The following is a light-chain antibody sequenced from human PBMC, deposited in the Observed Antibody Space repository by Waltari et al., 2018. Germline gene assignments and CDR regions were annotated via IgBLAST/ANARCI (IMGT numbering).Light chain of an antibody. CDR1: QSLNRA. Sequence: EIVLTQSPDTLSLSPGERATLSCRASQSLNRALAWYQQKPGLAPRLLIYGVSTRATGIPDRFSGSGSGTYFSLTITRLEPEDFAVYYCQHYVRLPVAFGQGTKVDI. V-gene: IGKV3-20*01. CDR2: GVS. J-gene: IGKJ1*01. CDR3: QHYVRLPVA.